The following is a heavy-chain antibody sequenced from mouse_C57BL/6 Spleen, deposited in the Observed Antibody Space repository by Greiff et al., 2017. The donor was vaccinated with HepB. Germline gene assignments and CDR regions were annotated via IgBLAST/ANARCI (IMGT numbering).Heavy chain of an antibody. CDR3: ARGYPTFDY. CDR2: ISYDGSN. V-gene: IGHV3-6*01. CDR1: GYSITSGYY. D-gene: IGHD2-12*01. Sequence: VQLKQSGPGLVKPSQSLSLTCSVTGYSITSGYYWNWIRQFPGNKLEWMGYISYDGSNNYNPSLKNRISITRDTSKNQFFLKLNSVTTEDTATYYCARGYPTFDYWGQGTTLTVSS. J-gene: IGHJ2*01.